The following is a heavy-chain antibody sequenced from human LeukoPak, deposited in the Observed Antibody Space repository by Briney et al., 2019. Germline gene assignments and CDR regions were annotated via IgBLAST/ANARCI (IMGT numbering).Heavy chain of an antibody. CDR3: ALSGSLLYY. D-gene: IGHD1-26*01. CDR2: INPSGGST. CDR1: GYTFTGYY. J-gene: IGHJ4*02. V-gene: IGHV1-46*01. Sequence: ASVKVSCKASGYTFTGYYMHWVRQAPGQELEWMGIINPSGGSTSYAQKFQGRVTMTRDMSTSTVYMELSSLRSEDTAVYYCALSGSLLYYWGQGTLVTVSS.